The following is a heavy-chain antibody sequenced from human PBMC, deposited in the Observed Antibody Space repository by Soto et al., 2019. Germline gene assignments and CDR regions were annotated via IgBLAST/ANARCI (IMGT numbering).Heavy chain of an antibody. V-gene: IGHV3-23*01. J-gene: IGHJ1*01. D-gene: IGHD1-26*01. Sequence: GGSLRLSCATSGFTFNTYPMTWVRQAPGEGLERVASISSTAGGTSSYADSVKGRFAICRDFSDNSVSLEMKNLRADDTAVYFCAKGVFSFHYGLGVWGQ. CDR3: AKGVFSFHYGLGV. CDR2: ISSTAGGTS. CDR1: GFTFNTYP.